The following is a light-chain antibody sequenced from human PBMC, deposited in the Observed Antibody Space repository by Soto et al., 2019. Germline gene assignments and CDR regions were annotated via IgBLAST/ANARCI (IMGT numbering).Light chain of an antibody. J-gene: IGKJ1*01. CDR2: GAS. V-gene: IGKV3-20*01. CDR1: QSVSSCY. CDR3: QQYGSSPTWT. Sequence: EIVLTQSPGTLSLSPGERATLSCRASQSVSSCYLAWYQQKPGEAPRLLIYGASSRATGIPDRFSGSGSGTDFTLTISSLEPEDFAVYYCQQYGSSPTWTFGEGTKVEIK.